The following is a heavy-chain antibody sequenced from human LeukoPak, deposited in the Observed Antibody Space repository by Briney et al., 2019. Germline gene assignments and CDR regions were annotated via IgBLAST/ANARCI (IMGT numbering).Heavy chain of an antibody. CDR2: IYPGDSDT. D-gene: IGHD3-16*01. V-gene: IGHV5-51*01. CDR1: GYTFTNYW. CDR3: ARPTRGGFYGLDV. J-gene: IGHJ6*02. Sequence: GEPLKISCKGSGYTFTNYWIGWVRQMPGKGLEWMGIIYPGDSDTRYSPSFQGQVTISADKSISTAYLQWTSLKASDTAVYYCARPTRGGFYGLDVWGQGTTVIVSS.